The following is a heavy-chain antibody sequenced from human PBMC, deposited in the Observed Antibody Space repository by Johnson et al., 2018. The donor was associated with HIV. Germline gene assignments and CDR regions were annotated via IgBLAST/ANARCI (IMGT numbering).Heavy chain of an antibody. V-gene: IGHV3-48*03. D-gene: IGHD5-24*01. CDR3: ARRSGYAFDI. J-gene: IGHJ3*02. Sequence: VQLVESGGGVVQPGRSLRLSCAASGFTFSNYAMHWVRQAPGKGLEWVAHISSSGSNRDYSDSVKGRFTISRDNAKNSLSLQMNSLRVEDTAVYYCARRSGYAFDIWGQGTMVTVSS. CDR1: GFTFSNYA. CDR2: ISSSGSNR.